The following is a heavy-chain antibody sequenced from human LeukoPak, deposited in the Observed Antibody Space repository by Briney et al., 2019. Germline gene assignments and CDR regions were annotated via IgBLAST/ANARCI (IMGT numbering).Heavy chain of an antibody. CDR1: GGSISSNN. CDR3: ARGDDIVVVVAATVGGFDI. D-gene: IGHD2-15*01. J-gene: IGHJ3*02. Sequence: SETLSLTCTVSGGSISSNNWYWIRQPPRKGLELMGRSYTSGNTNYNPSLKSRVTMSVDKSKNQFCLKLSSVTAADTAVYYCARGDDIVVVVAATVGGFDIWGQGTMVTVSS. V-gene: IGHV4-4*07. CDR2: SYTSGNT.